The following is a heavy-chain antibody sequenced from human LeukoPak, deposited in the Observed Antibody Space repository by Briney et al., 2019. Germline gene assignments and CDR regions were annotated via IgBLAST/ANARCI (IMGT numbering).Heavy chain of an antibody. Sequence: SGGSLRLSCAASGFTFSSYSMNWVRQAPGKGLEWVSSISSSSSYIYYADSVKGRFTISRDNAKNSLYLQMNSLRAEDTAVYYCAVLGEPHAWDYFDYWGQGTLVTVSS. CDR1: GFTFSSYS. J-gene: IGHJ4*02. CDR3: AVLGEPHAWDYFDY. CDR2: ISSSSSYI. V-gene: IGHV3-21*01. D-gene: IGHD3-16*01.